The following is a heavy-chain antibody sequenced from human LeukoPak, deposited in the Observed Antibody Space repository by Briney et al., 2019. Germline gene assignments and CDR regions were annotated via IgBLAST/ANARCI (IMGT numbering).Heavy chain of an antibody. Sequence: SETLSLTCTVSGGSISSYYWNWIRQPAGKGLEWIEHIYSSGTTNYSPSLKSRVTISVDKSKNHFSLKLSSVTAADTAVYYCAIESAYDSSLDYWGQGTLVTVSS. CDR2: IYSSGTT. J-gene: IGHJ4*02. D-gene: IGHD5-12*01. CDR3: AIESAYDSSLDY. V-gene: IGHV4-4*07. CDR1: GGSISSYY.